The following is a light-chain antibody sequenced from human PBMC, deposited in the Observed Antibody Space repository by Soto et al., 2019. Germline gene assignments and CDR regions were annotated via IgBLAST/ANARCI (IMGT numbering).Light chain of an antibody. V-gene: IGKV1-9*01. Sequence: DLQLTQSPSFLSASVGDRITITCRASQGVRGNLAWYQHKPGKVPKVLISATSSLQSGVPSRFSGSGSGTEFTLTVSCLQPEDFATYYCQQLDDYPLTFGGGTKVEIK. CDR3: QQLDDYPLT. CDR2: ATS. CDR1: QGVRGN. J-gene: IGKJ4*01.